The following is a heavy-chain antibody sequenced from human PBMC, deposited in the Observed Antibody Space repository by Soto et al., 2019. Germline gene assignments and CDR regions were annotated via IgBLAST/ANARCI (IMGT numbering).Heavy chain of an antibody. J-gene: IGHJ4*02. CDR3: TGGQDNLAVTSDY. Sequence: GGSLRLSCAASGSSFRDYYMTWIRQSPGKGLEWLSYITSSSSYTHYADSVKGRFTISRDNAKNTLYLQMNSLRAEDTAVYYWTGGQDNLAVTSDYWGQGTLVTVSS. CDR1: GSSFRDYY. V-gene: IGHV3-11*03. CDR2: ITSSSSYT. D-gene: IGHD1-26*01.